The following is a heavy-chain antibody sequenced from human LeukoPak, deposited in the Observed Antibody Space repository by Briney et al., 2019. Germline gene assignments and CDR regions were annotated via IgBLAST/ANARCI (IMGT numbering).Heavy chain of an antibody. Sequence: GGSLRLSCEASGFTFSTYPMHWVRQAPDKGLEWVAMISHHGSNEYYADSVKGRFTISRDNSKNTLYLQMNNPRVEDTAIYYCARVHDTTGYYHYFDSWGQGTLVTVSS. J-gene: IGHJ4*02. V-gene: IGHV3-30*14. CDR3: ARVHDTTGYYHYFDS. CDR2: ISHHGSNE. CDR1: GFTFSTYP. D-gene: IGHD3-9*01.